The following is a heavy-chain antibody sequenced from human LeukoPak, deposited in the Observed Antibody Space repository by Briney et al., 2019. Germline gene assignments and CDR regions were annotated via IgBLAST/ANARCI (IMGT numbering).Heavy chain of an antibody. CDR2: ISSSGSTI. CDR3: ARALNWFDP. CDR1: GFTFSNAW. V-gene: IGHV3-11*01. Sequence: GGSLRLSCAASGFTFSNAWMSWVRQAPGKGLEWVSYISSSGSTIYYADSVKGRFTISRDNAKNSLYLQMNSLRAEDTAVYYCARALNWFDPWGQGTLVTVSS. J-gene: IGHJ5*02.